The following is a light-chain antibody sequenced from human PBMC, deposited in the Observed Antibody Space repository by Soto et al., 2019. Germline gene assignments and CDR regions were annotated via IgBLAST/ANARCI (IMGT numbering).Light chain of an antibody. Sequence: EIVLTQSPANLSLSPGERATLSCRASQGVSSYLAWYQQRPGQAPRLLIYDASNRATGIPARFSGSGSGTDFNLTISSLDPEDFEVYYCQQRSNWSLSFGGGTKVEIK. CDR2: DAS. CDR1: QGVSSY. CDR3: QQRSNWSLS. J-gene: IGKJ4*01. V-gene: IGKV3-11*01.